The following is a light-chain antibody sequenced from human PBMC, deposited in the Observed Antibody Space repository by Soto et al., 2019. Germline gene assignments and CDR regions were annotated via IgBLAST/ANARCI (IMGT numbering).Light chain of an antibody. V-gene: IGKV2-28*01. CDR2: VGS. CDR3: TQDLQTRFT. CDR1: QSLLHSNGYKY. Sequence: IVMTQSPLVLPVTPGEPASISCRSSQSLLHSNGYKYLDCYLQKAGQSPQLLSYVGSNRASGVTDRFSGSASGTDFTLKISRLEAEDIAVYYCTQDLQTRFTFGPGTKADIK. J-gene: IGKJ3*01.